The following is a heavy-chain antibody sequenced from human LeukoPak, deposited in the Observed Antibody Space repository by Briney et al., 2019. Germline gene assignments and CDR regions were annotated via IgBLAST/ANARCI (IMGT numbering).Heavy chain of an antibody. CDR1: GGSISSYY. Sequence: SETLSLTCTVSGGSISSYYWSWIRQPPGKGLEWIGYIYYSGSTNYNPSLKSRVTISVDTSKNQFSLKLSSVTAADTAVYYCARGASPATYYYYGMDVWGQGPTVTVSS. CDR2: IYYSGST. D-gene: IGHD4/OR15-4a*01. J-gene: IGHJ6*02. V-gene: IGHV4-59*08. CDR3: ARGASPATYYYYGMDV.